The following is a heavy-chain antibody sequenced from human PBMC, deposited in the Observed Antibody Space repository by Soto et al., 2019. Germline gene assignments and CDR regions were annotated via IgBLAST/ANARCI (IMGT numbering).Heavy chain of an antibody. Sequence: SETLSLTCAVSYGSISSHYWNWLRQPPGKGLEWIGYIYYSGSTNYNPSLKSRVTMSVDTSKKWFSLKLSSVTAADTAVYYCARGSDNSGWYLENWGRGILVTVS. CDR2: IYYSGST. D-gene: IGHD6-19*01. J-gene: IGHJ4*02. CDR3: ARGSDNSGWYLEN. CDR1: YGSISSHY. V-gene: IGHV4-59*11.